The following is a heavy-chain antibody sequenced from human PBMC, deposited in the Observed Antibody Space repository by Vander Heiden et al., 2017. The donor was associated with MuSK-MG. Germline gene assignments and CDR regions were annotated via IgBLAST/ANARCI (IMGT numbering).Heavy chain of an antibody. CDR2: IIPIFGTA. CDR3: ARTIVVPAGIAWFDP. CDR1: GGTFSSYA. D-gene: IGHD2-2*01. Sequence: QVQLVQSGAEVKKPGSSVKVSCKASGGTFSSYAISWVRQAPGQGLEWMGGIIPIFGTANYAQKFQGRGTITADKSTSTAYMELSSLRSEDTAVYYCARTIVVPAGIAWFDPWCQGTLVTVSS. J-gene: IGHJ5*02. V-gene: IGHV1-69*06.